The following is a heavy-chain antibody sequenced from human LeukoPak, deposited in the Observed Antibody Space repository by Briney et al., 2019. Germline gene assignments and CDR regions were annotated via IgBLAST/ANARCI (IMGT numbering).Heavy chain of an antibody. D-gene: IGHD3-22*01. Sequence: PSETLSLTCTVSGGSISTYYWSWIRQPPGKGLQWIGYMYNSGSTNYNPSLKSRVTISVDTSKNQFSLKLSSVTAADTAVYYCACLTTADAFDIWGQGTMVTVSS. V-gene: IGHV4-59*01. CDR1: GGSISTYY. J-gene: IGHJ3*02. CDR3: ACLTTADAFDI. CDR2: MYNSGST.